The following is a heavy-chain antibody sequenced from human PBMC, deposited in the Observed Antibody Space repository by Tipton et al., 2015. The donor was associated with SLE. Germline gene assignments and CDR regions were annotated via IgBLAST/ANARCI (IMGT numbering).Heavy chain of an antibody. Sequence: QLVQSGAEVKKPGASVKVSCKAPGNTFTTYDINWVRQATGQGLEWMGWMNPNSGNTGYAQKFQGRVAMTRNTSISTAYMELSSLTSEDTAVYFCANLAVTGQDYWGQGTLVTVSS. D-gene: IGHD6-19*01. CDR1: GNTFTTYD. CDR2: MNPNSGNT. J-gene: IGHJ4*02. V-gene: IGHV1-8*01. CDR3: ANLAVTGQDY.